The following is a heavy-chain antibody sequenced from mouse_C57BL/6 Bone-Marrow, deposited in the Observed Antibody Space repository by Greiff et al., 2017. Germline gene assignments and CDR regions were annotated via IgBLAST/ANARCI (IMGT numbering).Heavy chain of an antibody. D-gene: IGHD1-1*01. CDR1: GYTFTSYG. CDR2: IYPRSGNP. V-gene: IGHV1-81*01. J-gene: IGHJ3*01. Sequence: VQLQQSGAELARPGASVKLSCKASGYTFTSYGISWVKQRTGKGLEWIGEIYPRSGNPYYNEKLKGKATLTADQSSSTAYMELRVLTSEDCAVYFCARGGLSSSWCAYWGQGTLVTVSA. CDR3: ARGGLSSSWCAY.